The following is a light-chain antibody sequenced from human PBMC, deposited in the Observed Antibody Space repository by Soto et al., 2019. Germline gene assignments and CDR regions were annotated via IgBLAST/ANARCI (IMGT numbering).Light chain of an antibody. CDR2: GAS. Sequence: EIVLTKSAGALSLSPGERATLSCRASQSVSSSYLAWYQQKPGQAPRLLIYGASSRATGIPDRFSGSGSGTDFTLTISRLEPEDFAVYYCQQYGSSPRITFGQGTRLE. CDR1: QSVSSSY. J-gene: IGKJ5*01. CDR3: QQYGSSPRIT. V-gene: IGKV3-20*01.